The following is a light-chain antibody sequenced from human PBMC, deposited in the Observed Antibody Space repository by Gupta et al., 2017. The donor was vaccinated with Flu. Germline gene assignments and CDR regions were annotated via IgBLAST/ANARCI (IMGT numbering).Light chain of an antibody. CDR2: GAS. J-gene: IGKJ1*01. V-gene: IGKV3-15*01. Sequence: EIVMTQSPATLSVSPGERATLSCRASQSVSSKLAWYQQKPGHAPRLLIYGASTRASGIPARFSGSGIGTEFTLTISSLQSEDFAVYYCQQYNTWPRTFGQGTKVEIK. CDR1: QSVSSK. CDR3: QQYNTWPRT.